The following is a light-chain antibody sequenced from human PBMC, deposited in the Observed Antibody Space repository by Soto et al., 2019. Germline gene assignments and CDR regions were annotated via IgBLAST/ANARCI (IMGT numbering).Light chain of an antibody. CDR1: QSVHTF. CDR2: DTS. CDR3: QQRFKWPLT. V-gene: IGKV3-11*01. J-gene: IGKJ4*01. Sequence: EIVLTQSPGTLSLSPGGRATLSCRASQSVHTFLAWYQQKPGQSPRLLISDTSHRATGIPARFSGSGSGTDFTLTISSLEPEDVAVYYCQQRFKWPLTFGGGTRVEIK.